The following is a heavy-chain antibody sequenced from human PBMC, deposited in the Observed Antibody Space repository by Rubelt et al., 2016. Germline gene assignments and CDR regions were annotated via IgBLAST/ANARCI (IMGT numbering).Heavy chain of an antibody. CDR3: ARGGGHFDY. CDR1: GFTFSSSA. V-gene: IGHV3-23*01. J-gene: IGHJ4*02. Sequence: RLSCAASGFTFSSSAMNWVRQAPGKGLEWVSGISGSGGSTYYADSVKGRFTISRDNSKNTLFLQMNTLRAEDTAVYYCARGGGHFDYWGQGTLVTVSS. CDR2: ISGSGGST.